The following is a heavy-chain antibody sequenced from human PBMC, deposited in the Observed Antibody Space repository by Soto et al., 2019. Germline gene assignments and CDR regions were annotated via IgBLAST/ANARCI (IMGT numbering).Heavy chain of an antibody. J-gene: IGHJ4*02. CDR3: ARSYVY. CDR1: GFTFSDYY. D-gene: IGHD3-10*02. Sequence: SCVGSGFTFSDYYMGWIRQAPGKGLEWVSYISSRAATIYYADSVKGRFTISRDNAKSSLYLQMNSLTAEDTGVYYCARSYVYWGQGTLVTVSS. CDR2: ISSRAATI. V-gene: IGHV3-11*01.